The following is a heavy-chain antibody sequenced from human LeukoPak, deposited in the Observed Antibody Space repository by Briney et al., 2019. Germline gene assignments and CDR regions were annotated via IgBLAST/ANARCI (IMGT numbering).Heavy chain of an antibody. V-gene: IGHV1-18*01. CDR3: AGSQYCGGDCYSGGWFDP. J-gene: IGHJ5*02. CDR2: ISAYNGNT. D-gene: IGHD2-21*02. Sequence: VASVKVSCKASGYTFTSYGISWVRQAPGQGLEWMGWISAYNGNTNYAQKLQGRVTMTTDTSTSTAYMEPRSLRSDDTAVYYCAGSQYCGGDCYSGGWFDPWGQGTLVTVSS. CDR1: GYTFTSYG.